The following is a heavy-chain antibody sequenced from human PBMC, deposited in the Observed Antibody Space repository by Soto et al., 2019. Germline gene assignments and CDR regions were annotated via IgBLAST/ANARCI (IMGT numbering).Heavy chain of an antibody. CDR3: ASRNYYESSGYYYWYYFDI. CDR2: ISGSGGST. CDR1: GFTFSNYA. D-gene: IGHD3-22*01. J-gene: IGHJ4*02. V-gene: IGHV3-23*01. Sequence: PGESLKISCAASGFTFSNYAMSWVRQAPWKGLEWVSAISGSGGSTYYADSVKGRFTTSRDNSKNTLYLQMNSLGAEDTAVYYCASRNYYESSGYYYWYYFDIWGQGTLLTVSS.